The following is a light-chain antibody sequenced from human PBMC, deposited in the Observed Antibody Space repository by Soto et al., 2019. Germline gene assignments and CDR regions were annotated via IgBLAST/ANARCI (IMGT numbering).Light chain of an antibody. CDR1: QSVSNTY. CDR2: GAS. CDR3: QQYGTSPVT. V-gene: IGKV3-20*01. Sequence: EIVLTQSPGTLSLSPGERATLSCRASQSVSNTYLAWYQHKPGQAPRLLIYGASDRATGIPDRFSGSGSVTDFTLTISSLGPEDFALYYCQQYGTSPVTFGQGTKLEIK. J-gene: IGKJ2*01.